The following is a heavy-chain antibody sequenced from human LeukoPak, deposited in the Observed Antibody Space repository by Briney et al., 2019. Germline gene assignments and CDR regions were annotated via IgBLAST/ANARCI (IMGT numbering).Heavy chain of an antibody. V-gene: IGHV4-59*12. J-gene: IGHJ4*02. D-gene: IGHD6-25*01. CDR3: TRIDPLGFFDQ. CDR1: GAFTSRYY. CDR2: IFYSGNS. Sequence: PSETLSLTCSVSGAFTSRYYWSWVRQPLGQGLEWIGNIFYSGNSNYNPSLTSRISISVDTSKTQFSLELTSLTAADTAVYYCTRIDPLGFFDQWGPGTLVTVSS.